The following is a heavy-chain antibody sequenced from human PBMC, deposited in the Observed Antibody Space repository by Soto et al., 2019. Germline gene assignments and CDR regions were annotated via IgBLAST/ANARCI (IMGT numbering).Heavy chain of an antibody. CDR3: ARSRGYCSSTSCWIFDY. V-gene: IGHV3-23*01. Sequence: GGSLRLSCAASGFTFSSYAMSWVRQAPGKGLEWVSAISGSGGSTYYADSVKGRFTISRDNSKNTLYLQMNSLRAEDTAVYYCARSRGYCSSTSCWIFDYWGQGTLVTVSS. D-gene: IGHD2-2*01. CDR1: GFTFSSYA. CDR2: ISGSGGST. J-gene: IGHJ4*02.